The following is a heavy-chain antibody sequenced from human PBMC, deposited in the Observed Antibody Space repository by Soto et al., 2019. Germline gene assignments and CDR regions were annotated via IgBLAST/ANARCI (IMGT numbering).Heavy chain of an antibody. CDR2: VSSGGGT. CDR3: AKRRGAGGHFDY. CDR1: GFTFSTYA. V-gene: IGHV3-23*01. J-gene: IGHJ4*02. D-gene: IGHD2-15*01. Sequence: EVELLESGGGLVQPEGSLRLSCAASGFTFSTYAMGWVRQAPGKGLEWVAVVSSGGGTHYADSVKGRFTVSRDNSKNTLSLQMNSLSADDKAVDYCAKRRGAGGHFDYWGQGALVTVSS.